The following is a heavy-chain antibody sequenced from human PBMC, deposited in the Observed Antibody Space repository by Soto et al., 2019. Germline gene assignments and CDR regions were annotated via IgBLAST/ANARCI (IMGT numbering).Heavy chain of an antibody. CDR2: ISYSSVTF. D-gene: IGHD2-2*01. Sequence: PAGSMRLSCASSGVHVENSAMHWVRQATGKGLEWVSGISYSSVTFDYADSVKGRFTISRDNAKHSLYLQMNGLKASDTAMYYFARLLEVRHCSRTTCCEYWGQGTLVTVSP. CDR1: GVHVENSA. V-gene: IGHV3-9*01. J-gene: IGHJ4*02. CDR3: ARLLEVRHCSRTTCCEY.